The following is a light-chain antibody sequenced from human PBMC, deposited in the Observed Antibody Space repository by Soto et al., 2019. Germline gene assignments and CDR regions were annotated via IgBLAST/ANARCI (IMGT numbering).Light chain of an antibody. J-gene: IGKJ5*01. CDR3: HSRA. Sequence: DIQLTQSPSILSASVGDRVTLTCRASQDVSDFLAWYQHAPGKAPNLLIYGGYTLQSGVPSRFSGSGSETEFTLTISRLQPDDFATYFCHSRAFGQGTRLEI. CDR1: QDVSDF. CDR2: GGY. V-gene: IGKV1-9*01.